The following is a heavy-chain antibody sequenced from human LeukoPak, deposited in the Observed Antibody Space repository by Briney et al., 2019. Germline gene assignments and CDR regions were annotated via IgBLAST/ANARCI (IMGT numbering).Heavy chain of an antibody. Sequence: ASVKVSCKASGYTFTGYYMHWVRQAPGQGLEWMGWINPNSGGTNYAQKFQGRVTMTRDTSISTAYMELSRLRSDDTAVYYCARGEWITMIRGANSPRFDYWGQGTLVTVSS. CDR2: INPNSGGT. CDR1: GYTFTGYY. J-gene: IGHJ4*02. CDR3: ARGEWITMIRGANSPRFDY. V-gene: IGHV1-2*02. D-gene: IGHD3-10*01.